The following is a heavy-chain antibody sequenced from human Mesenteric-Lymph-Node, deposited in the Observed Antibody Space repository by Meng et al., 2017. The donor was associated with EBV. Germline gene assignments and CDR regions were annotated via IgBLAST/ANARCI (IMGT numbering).Heavy chain of an antibody. D-gene: IGHD4-17*01. V-gene: IGHV4-39*01. CDR1: VDPLSTSPEH. Sequence: VPKLWKPSDTLPSGGLDPVDPLSTSPEHRVWNRRTPGRGLDWIGSIFYTGRTLYNQSLTSRVPIPVDATKDQFSLRLSSVTAADTAVYYCARHDHGDHGDPNWFDPWGQGTLVTVSS. J-gene: IGHJ5*02. CDR2: IFYTGRT. CDR3: ARHDHGDHGDPNWFDP.